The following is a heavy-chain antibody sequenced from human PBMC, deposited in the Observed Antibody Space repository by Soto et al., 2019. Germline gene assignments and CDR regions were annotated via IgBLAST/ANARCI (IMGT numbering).Heavy chain of an antibody. CDR1: GASVGDSTYQ. D-gene: IGHD4-17*01. CDR2: VYYTGSTYTGST. Sequence: SETLSLTCTVSGASVGDSTYQWGWFRQPPGKGLEWIGSVYYTGSTYTGSTYYNPSLKSRVTISVDTSKNQFSLRLSAVTAADTAVYYCARLTVGDYM. V-gene: IGHV4-39*01. CDR3: ARLTVGDYM. J-gene: IGHJ6*03.